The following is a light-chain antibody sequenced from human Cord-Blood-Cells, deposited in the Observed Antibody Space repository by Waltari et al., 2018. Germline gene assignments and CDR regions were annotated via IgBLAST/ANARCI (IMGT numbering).Light chain of an antibody. CDR2: GAS. CDR1: QSVSSSY. Sequence: EIVLTQSPGTLSLSPGERATLSCRASQSVSSSYLAWYQQKPGQAPRLLIYGASSRATGIPDRFSGSGSGTGFTLTISRLEPEGFAVYYCQQYGSSPFTFGPGTKVDIK. V-gene: IGKV3-20*01. CDR3: QQYGSSPFT. J-gene: IGKJ3*01.